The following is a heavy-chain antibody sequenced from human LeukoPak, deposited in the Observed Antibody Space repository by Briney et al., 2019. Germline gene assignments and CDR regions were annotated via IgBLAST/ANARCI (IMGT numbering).Heavy chain of an antibody. J-gene: IGHJ4*02. CDR1: GFTFSSYS. V-gene: IGHV3-48*01. Sequence: TGGSLRLSCAAAGFTFSSYSMNWVRHAPGKGLEWVAHIGRGITYAASMKGRFTISRDKAKNSVYLQMNSLSVDDPAVYYCARDALAGEKPEYFFDYWGQGTLVTVSS. CDR2: IGRGIT. CDR3: ARDALAGEKPEYFFDY.